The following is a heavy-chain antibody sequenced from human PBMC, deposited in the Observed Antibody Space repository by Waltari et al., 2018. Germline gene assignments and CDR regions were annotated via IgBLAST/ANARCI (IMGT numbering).Heavy chain of an antibody. CDR2: INHRGRT. Sequence: QVQLQQWGAGLLKPSETLSLTCAVYGGSFSGYYLSWIRQPPGKGLEWIGEINHRGRTNYNPSLKSRVTISVDTSKNQFSLKLSSVTAADTAVYYCARRWFRELFARRGFDYWGQGTLVTVSS. CDR1: GGSFSGYY. J-gene: IGHJ4*02. CDR3: ARRWFRELFARRGFDY. D-gene: IGHD3-10*01. V-gene: IGHV4-34*01.